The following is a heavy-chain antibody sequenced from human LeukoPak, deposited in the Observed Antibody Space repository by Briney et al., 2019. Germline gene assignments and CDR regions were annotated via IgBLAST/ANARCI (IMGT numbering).Heavy chain of an antibody. V-gene: IGHV4-59*12. CDR1: GGSISSYY. CDR3: ARGGYGGNFSPKNDY. D-gene: IGHD4-23*01. Sequence: LETLSLTCTVSGGSISSYYWSWIRQPPGKGLEWIGYIYYSGSTNYNPSLKSRVTISVDTSKNQFSLKLSSVTAADTAVYYCARGGYGGNFSPKNDYWGQGTLVTVSS. J-gene: IGHJ4*02. CDR2: IYYSGST.